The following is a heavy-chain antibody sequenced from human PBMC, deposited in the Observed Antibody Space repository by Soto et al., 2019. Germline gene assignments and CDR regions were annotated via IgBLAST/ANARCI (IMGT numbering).Heavy chain of an antibody. CDR3: AKDLLGGWYTYYGMDV. D-gene: IGHD6-19*01. CDR1: GFTFSSYA. Sequence: EVPLLESGGGLVQPGGSLRLSCAASGFTFSSYAMSWVRQAPGKGLEWVSAISGSGGSTYYADSVKGRFTISRDNSKNTLYLQMNSLRAEDTAVYYCAKDLLGGWYTYYGMDVWGQGTTVTVSS. CDR2: ISGSGGST. J-gene: IGHJ6*02. V-gene: IGHV3-23*01.